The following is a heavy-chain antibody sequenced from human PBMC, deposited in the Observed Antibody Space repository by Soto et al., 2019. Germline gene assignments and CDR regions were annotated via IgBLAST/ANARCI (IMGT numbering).Heavy chain of an antibody. D-gene: IGHD6-19*01. J-gene: IGHJ4*02. CDR1: GFSLSSTRMA. CDR2: IYWDDDK. CDR3: AHIVVAGLGYYFDY. Sequence: QITLKESGPTLVKPTQTLTLTCTFSGFSLSSTRMAVGWIRQPPGKALEWLALIYWDDDKRYSPFLKSRLTITKDTSKNPVVLTMSTIDPVDTARYYCAHIVVAGLGYYFDYWGQGTLVTVSS. V-gene: IGHV2-5*02.